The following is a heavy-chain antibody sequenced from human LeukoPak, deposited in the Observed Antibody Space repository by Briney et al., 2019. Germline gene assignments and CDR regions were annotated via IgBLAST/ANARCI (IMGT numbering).Heavy chain of an antibody. V-gene: IGHV4-59*01. D-gene: IGHD4-11*01. Sequence: SETLSLTCTVSGASITSYYWSWIRQPPGKGLEWIGYIYYSGSTNYNPSLKSRVTISVDTSRNQFSLKLSSVATADTAVYYCARDTGSYYYYYGMDVWGQGTTVTVSS. CDR1: GASITSYY. J-gene: IGHJ6*02. CDR3: ARDTGSYYYYYGMDV. CDR2: IYYSGST.